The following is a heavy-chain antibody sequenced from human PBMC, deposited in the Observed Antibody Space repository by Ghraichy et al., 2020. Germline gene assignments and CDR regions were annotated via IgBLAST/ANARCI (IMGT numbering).Heavy chain of an antibody. CDR3: AREGYYDILTAHYYYYYGMDV. V-gene: IGHV1-18*04. CDR1: GYTFTSYG. CDR2: ISAYNGNT. D-gene: IGHD3-9*01. J-gene: IGHJ6*02. Sequence: ASVKVSCKASGYTFTSYGISWVRQAPGQGLEWMGWISAYNGNTNYAQKLQGRVTMTTDTSTSTAYMELRSLRSDDTAVYYCAREGYYDILTAHYYYYYGMDVWGQGTTVTVSS.